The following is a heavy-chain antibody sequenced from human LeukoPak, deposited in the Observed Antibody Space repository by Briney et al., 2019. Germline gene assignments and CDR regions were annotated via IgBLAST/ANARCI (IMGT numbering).Heavy chain of an antibody. CDR2: INHSGST. Sequence: SETLSLTCAVYGGSFSGYYWSWIRQPPGKGLEWIGEINHSGSTNYNPSLKSRVTMSVDTSKNQFSLKLSSVTAADTAVYYCARGRLVQAALRNWFDPWGQGTLVTVSS. CDR3: ARGRLVQAALRNWFDP. D-gene: IGHD2-2*02. CDR1: GGSFSGYY. V-gene: IGHV4-34*01. J-gene: IGHJ5*02.